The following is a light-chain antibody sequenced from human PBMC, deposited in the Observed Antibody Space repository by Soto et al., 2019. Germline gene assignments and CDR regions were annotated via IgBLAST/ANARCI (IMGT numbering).Light chain of an antibody. CDR3: QQYGTLPPRYT. Sequence: ELVLTQSPGTLSWSPGERATLSCRASQRMSSNYLGWYQQKPGQSPRLLIYGTSSRATGIPDRFSGSGSGTDFTLTISGLEPEDSAVYYCQQYGTLPPRYTFGQGTKLEIK. CDR2: GTS. V-gene: IGKV3-20*01. CDR1: QRMSSNY. J-gene: IGKJ2*01.